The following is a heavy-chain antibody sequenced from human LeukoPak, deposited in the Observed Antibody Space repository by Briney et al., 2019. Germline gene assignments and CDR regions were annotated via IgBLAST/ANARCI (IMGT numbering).Heavy chain of an antibody. CDR2: FDPEDGET. CDR1: GYTLTELS. Sequence: EASVKVSCKVSGYTLTELSMHWVRQAPGKGLEWMGGFDPEDGETIYARKFQGRVTMTEDTSTDTAYMELSSLRSEDTAVYYCATGRGYSSGYYYVHWGQGTLVTVSS. D-gene: IGHD3-22*01. J-gene: IGHJ4*02. V-gene: IGHV1-24*01. CDR3: ATGRGYSSGYYYVH.